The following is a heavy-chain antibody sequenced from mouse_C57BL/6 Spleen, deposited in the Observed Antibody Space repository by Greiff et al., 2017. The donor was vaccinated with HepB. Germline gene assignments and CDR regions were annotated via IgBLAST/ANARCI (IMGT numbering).Heavy chain of an antibody. Sequence: EVKLQESGGGLVQPGASLRLSCAASGFTFNDYQMSWVRQAPGKAPEWLALIRNKANCYTTEYTASVKGRFTISRDNSQNILYLQMNTLRAEDSATYYCVKAVSSGSSYTWFAYWGQGTLVTVSA. CDR1: GFTFNDYQ. D-gene: IGHD1-1*01. CDR3: VKAVSSGSSYTWFAY. CDR2: IRNKANCYTT. J-gene: IGHJ3*01. V-gene: IGHV7-4*01.